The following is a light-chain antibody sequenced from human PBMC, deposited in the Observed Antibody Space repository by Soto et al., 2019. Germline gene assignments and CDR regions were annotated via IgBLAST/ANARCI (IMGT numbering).Light chain of an antibody. CDR1: QSISSW. CDR2: DAS. J-gene: IGKJ5*01. Sequence: GDRVTITCRASQSISSWLAWYQQKPGKAPKLLIYDASSLESGVPSRFSGSGSGTEFTLTIGSLQPDDFATYYCQQYNSYSITFGQGTRLEIK. V-gene: IGKV1-5*01. CDR3: QQYNSYSIT.